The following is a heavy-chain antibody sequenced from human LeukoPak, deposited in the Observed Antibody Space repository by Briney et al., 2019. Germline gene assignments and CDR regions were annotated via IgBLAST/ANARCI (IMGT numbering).Heavy chain of an antibody. V-gene: IGHV5-51*01. CDR3: ARRDCSGGGCYGGY. CDR2: IYPGDSDT. Sequence: GESLKISCKTSGYRFANYWIGWVRQTPGKGLEWMGIIYPGDSDTTYSPSFQGQATISADKSINTAYLQWSSLKASDTAMYYCARRDCSGGGCYGGYWGQGTLVTVSS. CDR1: GYRFANYW. D-gene: IGHD2-15*01. J-gene: IGHJ4*02.